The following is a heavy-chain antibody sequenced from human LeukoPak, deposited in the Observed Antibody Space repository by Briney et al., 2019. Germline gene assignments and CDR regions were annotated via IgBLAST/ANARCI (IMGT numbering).Heavy chain of an antibody. J-gene: IGHJ4*02. V-gene: IGHV1-2*02. CDR2: INTNSGGT. CDR1: GYTFTGYY. Sequence: ASVKVSCKASGYTFTGYYMHWVRQAPGQGLEWMGWINTNSGGTNYAQKFQGRVTMTRDTSISTAYMELSRLRSDDTAVYYCARAGSSGWYEALDYWGQGTLVTVSS. D-gene: IGHD6-19*01. CDR3: ARAGSSGWYEALDY.